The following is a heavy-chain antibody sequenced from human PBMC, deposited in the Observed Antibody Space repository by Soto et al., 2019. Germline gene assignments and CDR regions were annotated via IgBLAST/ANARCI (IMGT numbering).Heavy chain of an antibody. V-gene: IGHV4-4*02. CDR2: IYHSGST. CDR3: ARDTGIAVAGTRGDYYYGMDV. D-gene: IGHD6-19*01. Sequence: SETLSLTCAVSGGSISSSNWWSWVRQPPGKGLEWIGEIYHSGSTNYNPSLKSRVTISVDKSKNQFSLKLSSVTAADTAVYYYARDTGIAVAGTRGDYYYGMDVWGQGTTVTVSS. J-gene: IGHJ6*02. CDR1: GGSISSSNW.